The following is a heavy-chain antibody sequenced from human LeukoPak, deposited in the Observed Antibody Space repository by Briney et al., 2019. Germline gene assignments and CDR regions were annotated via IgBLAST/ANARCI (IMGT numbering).Heavy chain of an antibody. CDR3: ARVRYCSNTSCRGALDI. CDR2: TRNKANSYTT. CDR1: GFTFSDHY. Sequence: PGGSLRLSCAASGFTFSDHYMDWVRQAPGKGLEWVGRTRNKANSYTTEYAASVKGRFTISRDDSKNSLYLQMNSLKTEDTAVYYCARVRYCSNTSCRGALDIWGQGTMVTVSS. D-gene: IGHD2-2*01. J-gene: IGHJ3*02. V-gene: IGHV3-72*01.